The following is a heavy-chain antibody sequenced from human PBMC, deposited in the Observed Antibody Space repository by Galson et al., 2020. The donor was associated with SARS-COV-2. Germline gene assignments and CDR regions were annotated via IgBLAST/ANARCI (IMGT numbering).Heavy chain of an antibody. CDR3: ARDLSYPWELLPSPERPGPGMDV. CDR2: ISSSSSTI. J-gene: IGHJ6*02. V-gene: IGHV3-48*04. Sequence: GGSLRLSCAASGFTFSSYSMNWVRQAPGKGLEWVSYISSSSSTIYYADSVKGRFTISRDNAKNSLYLQMNSLRAEDTAVYYCARDLSYPWELLPSPERPGPGMDVWGQGTTVTVSS. CDR1: GFTFSSYS. D-gene: IGHD1-26*01.